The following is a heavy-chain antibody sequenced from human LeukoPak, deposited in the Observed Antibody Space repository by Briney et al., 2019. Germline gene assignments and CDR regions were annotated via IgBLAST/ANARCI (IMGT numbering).Heavy chain of an antibody. V-gene: IGHV3-30*14. CDR3: ARDREFDY. CDR2: ISYDGSNK. D-gene: IGHD3-10*01. Sequence: GGSLRLSCAASGFTFSSYAMHWVRQAPGKGLEWVAVISYDGSNKYYADSVKGRFTISRHNSKNTLYLQMNSLRAEDTAVYYCARDREFDYWGQGTLVTVSS. CDR1: GFTFSSYA. J-gene: IGHJ4*02.